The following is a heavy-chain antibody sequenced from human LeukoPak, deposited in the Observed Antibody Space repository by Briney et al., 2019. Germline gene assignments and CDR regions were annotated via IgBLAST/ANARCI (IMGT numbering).Heavy chain of an antibody. CDR2: IIPIFGTA. CDR1: GGTFSSYA. D-gene: IGHD5-18*01. V-gene: IGHV1-69*13. Sequence: GASVKVSCKASGGTFSSYAISRVRQAPGQGLEWMGGIIPIFGTANYAQKFQGRVTITAGESTSTAYMELSSLRSEDTAVYYCASNAGYSYGYGNDYWGQGTLVTVSS. J-gene: IGHJ4*02. CDR3: ASNAGYSYGYGNDY.